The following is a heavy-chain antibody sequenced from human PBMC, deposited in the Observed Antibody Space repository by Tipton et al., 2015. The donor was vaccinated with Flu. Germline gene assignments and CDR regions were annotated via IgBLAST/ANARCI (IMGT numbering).Heavy chain of an antibody. Sequence: TLSLTCAVSGYSISSGYYWGWIRQPPGKGLEWIGSIYHSGSTYYNPSLKSRVTISVDTSKNQFSLKLSSVTAADTAVYYCARHGYYDILTGYYSWFDPRGQGTLVTGSS. D-gene: IGHD3-9*01. J-gene: IGHJ5*02. V-gene: IGHV4-38-2*01. CDR2: IYHSGST. CDR1: GYSISSGYY. CDR3: ARHGYYDILTGYYSWFDP.